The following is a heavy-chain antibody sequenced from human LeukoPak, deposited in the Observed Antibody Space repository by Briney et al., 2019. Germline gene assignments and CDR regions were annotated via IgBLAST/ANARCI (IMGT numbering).Heavy chain of an antibody. CDR1: GYTFTSYG. J-gene: IGHJ6*03. D-gene: IGHD3-3*01. V-gene: IGHV1-18*01. CDR2: ISAYNGST. CDR3: AIPLRFTPVDYYYYYMDV. Sequence: ASVKVSCKASGYTFTSYGISWVRQAPGQGLEWMGWISAYNGSTNYAQKLQGRVTMTTDTSTSTAYMELRSLRSDDTAVYYCAIPLRFTPVDYYYYYMDVWGKGTTVTVSS.